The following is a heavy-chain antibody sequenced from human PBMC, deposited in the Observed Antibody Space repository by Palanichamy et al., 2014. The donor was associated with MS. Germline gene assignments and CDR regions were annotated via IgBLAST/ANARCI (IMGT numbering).Heavy chain of an antibody. V-gene: IGHV1-18*04. J-gene: IGHJ4*02. CDR1: GYTFINYG. D-gene: IGHD5-18*01. Sequence: QIQLVQSGAEVKKPGASVKVSCKALGYTFINYGISWVRQAPGQGLEWMGWLSVYNGHTNYVQKLQGRVTMTSDTSTTTACMELRSLRSDDTAVYYCARGGYGSSFDYWGQGTLVTVSS. CDR2: LSVYNGHT. CDR3: ARGGYGSSFDY.